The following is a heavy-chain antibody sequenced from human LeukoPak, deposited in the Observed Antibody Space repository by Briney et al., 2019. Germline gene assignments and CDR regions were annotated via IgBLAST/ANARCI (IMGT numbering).Heavy chain of an antibody. CDR1: GLTFSSYW. Sequence: GGSLRLSCAASGLTFSSYWMHWVRQAPGKGLVWVSRINSDGSSTSYADPVKGRFTISRDNAKNTLYLQINSLRAEDTAVYYCARDLGGSYSSDAFDIWGQGTMVTVSS. D-gene: IGHD1-26*01. CDR3: ARDLGGSYSSDAFDI. J-gene: IGHJ3*02. CDR2: INSDGSST. V-gene: IGHV3-74*01.